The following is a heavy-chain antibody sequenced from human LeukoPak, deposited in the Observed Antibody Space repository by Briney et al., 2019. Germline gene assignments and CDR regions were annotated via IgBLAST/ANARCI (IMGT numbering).Heavy chain of an antibody. V-gene: IGHV3-48*04. CDR1: GFTFSSYS. D-gene: IGHD6-13*01. J-gene: IGHJ4*02. Sequence: GGSLRLSCAASGFTFSSYSMNWVRQAPGKGLEWVSYISSSSSTIYYADSVKGRFTISRDNAKNSLYLQMNSLRAEDTAVYYCARSFKGAGPPFDYWGQGTLVTVSS. CDR3: ARSFKGAGPPFDY. CDR2: ISSSSSTI.